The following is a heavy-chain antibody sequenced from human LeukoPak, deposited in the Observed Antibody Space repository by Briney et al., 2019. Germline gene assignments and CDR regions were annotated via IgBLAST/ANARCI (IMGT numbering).Heavy chain of an antibody. CDR3: ARRAYCGGDCSSVGAFDI. Sequence: PGGSLRLSCAASGFTFSSYAMSWVRQAPGKGLEWVSSISSSSTYIYYADSVKGRFAISRDNAKNSLYLQMNSLRAEDTAVYYCARRAYCGGDCSSVGAFDIWGQGTMVTVSS. J-gene: IGHJ3*02. CDR1: GFTFSSYA. CDR2: ISSSSTYI. D-gene: IGHD2-21*02. V-gene: IGHV3-21*01.